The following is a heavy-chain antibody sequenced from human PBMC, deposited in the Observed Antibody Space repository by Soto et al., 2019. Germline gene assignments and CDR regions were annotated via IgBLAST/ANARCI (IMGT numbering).Heavy chain of an antibody. V-gene: IGHV3-30*18. D-gene: IGHD6-6*01. CDR1: GFTFSSYG. CDR3: AKDLSIAARPSMVHWFDP. J-gene: IGHJ5*02. Sequence: GGSLRLSCAASGFTFSSYGMHWVRQAPGKGLEWVAVISYDGSNKYYADSVKGRFTISRDNSKNTLYLQMNSLRAEDTAVYYCAKDLSIAARPSMVHWFDPWGQGTLVTVSS. CDR2: ISYDGSNK.